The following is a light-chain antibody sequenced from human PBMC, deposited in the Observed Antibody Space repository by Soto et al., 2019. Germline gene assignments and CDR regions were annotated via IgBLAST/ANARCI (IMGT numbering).Light chain of an antibody. J-gene: IGKJ3*01. CDR1: KGIRSY. Sequence: DIQLTQSPSFLSASVADRVTITCRASKGIRSYLAWYQQKPGKAPKLLIYAASTVQSGVPSRFSGSGSGTEFDLTVSCLQPEGFVSYYCRQRNSYPLTFRRRTKVDI. V-gene: IGKV1-9*01. CDR3: RQRNSYPLT. CDR2: AAS.